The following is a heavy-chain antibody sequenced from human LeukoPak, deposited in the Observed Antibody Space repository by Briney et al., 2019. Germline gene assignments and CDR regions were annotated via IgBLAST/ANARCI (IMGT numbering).Heavy chain of an antibody. V-gene: IGHV3-66*04. CDR1: GFTVSRNY. J-gene: IGHJ4*02. CDR2: IYSGGTI. CDR3: ARHYYDSSGYYYLDY. Sequence: GSLRLSCVASGFTVSRNYMTWVRQPPGKGLEWVSVIYSGGTIYYADSVKGRFTISRDSSKNTLYLQMNSLRAEDTAVYYCARHYYDSSGYYYLDYWGQGTLVTVSS. D-gene: IGHD3-22*01.